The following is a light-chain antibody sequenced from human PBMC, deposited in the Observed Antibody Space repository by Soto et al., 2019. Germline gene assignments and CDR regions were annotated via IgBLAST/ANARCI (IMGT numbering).Light chain of an antibody. V-gene: IGKV1-5*03. CDR3: QQYNSYSRGT. CDR1: QSISSW. CDR2: KAS. Sequence: DIQMTQSPSTLSASVGDRVTITCRASQSISSWLAWYQQKPGKAPKLLIYKASSLESEVPSRFSGSGSGTEFTLTISSLQPDDFATYYCQQYNSYSRGTFGQGTKVEIK. J-gene: IGKJ1*01.